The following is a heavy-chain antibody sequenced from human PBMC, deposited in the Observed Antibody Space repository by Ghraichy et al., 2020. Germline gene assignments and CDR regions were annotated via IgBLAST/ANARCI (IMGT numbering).Heavy chain of an antibody. D-gene: IGHD4-17*01. CDR2: IRSKANSYAT. J-gene: IGHJ4*02. CDR3: TRLTTVTTFGDY. CDR1: GFTFSGSA. Sequence: GGSLRLSCAASGFTFSGSAMHWVRQASGKGLEWVGRIRSKANSYATAYAASVKGRFTISRDDSKNTAYLQMNSLKTEDTAVYYCTRLTTVTTFGDYWGQGTLVTVSS. V-gene: IGHV3-73*01.